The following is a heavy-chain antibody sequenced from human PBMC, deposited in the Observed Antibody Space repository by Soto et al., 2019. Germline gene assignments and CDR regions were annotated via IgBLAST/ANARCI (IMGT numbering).Heavy chain of an antibody. CDR3: AKDYSSSWYVYYYYYGMDV. CDR2: ISYDGSNK. Sequence: GGSLRLSCAASGFTFSSYGMHWVRQAPGKGLEWVAVISYDGSNKYYADSVKGRFTISRDNSKNTLYLQTNSLRAEDTAVYYCAKDYSSSWYVYYYYYGMDVWGQGTTVTVSS. CDR1: GFTFSSYG. V-gene: IGHV3-30*18. J-gene: IGHJ6*02. D-gene: IGHD6-13*01.